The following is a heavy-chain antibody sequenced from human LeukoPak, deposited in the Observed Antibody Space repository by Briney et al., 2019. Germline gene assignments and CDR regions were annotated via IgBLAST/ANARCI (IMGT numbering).Heavy chain of an antibody. CDR1: GFTFDDYA. CDR3: AKDIGIALRGATFES. V-gene: IGHV3-9*01. Sequence: GGSLRLSCAASGFTFDDYAMHWVRQAPGKGLEWVSGLSWNGATVGYADSVKGRFTISRDNTKNSLYLQMSSLKTEDTALYYCAKDIGIALRGATFESWGQGTLVTVSS. J-gene: IGHJ4*02. D-gene: IGHD3-10*01. CDR2: LSWNGATV.